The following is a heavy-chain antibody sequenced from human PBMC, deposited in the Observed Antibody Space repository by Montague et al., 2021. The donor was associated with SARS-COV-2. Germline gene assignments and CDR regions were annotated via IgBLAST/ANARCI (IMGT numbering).Heavy chain of an antibody. J-gene: IGHJ5*02. D-gene: IGHD3-16*01. V-gene: IGHV4-59*01. CDR2: VYFSGGT. CDR3: ARDVPYDSLGP. CDR1: GASLSPYY. Sequence: SETLSLTCAVSGASLSPYYWIWIRQSPGEGLEWIGDVYFSGGTNYNPSLQSRVTISVDTSKNEFSLKLKSVTAADTAVYYCARDVPYDSLGPWGQGTLVTVSS.